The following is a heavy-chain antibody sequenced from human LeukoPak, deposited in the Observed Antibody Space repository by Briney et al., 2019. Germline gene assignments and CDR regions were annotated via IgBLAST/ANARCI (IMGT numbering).Heavy chain of an antibody. V-gene: IGHV3-30-3*01. Sequence: GGSLRLSCAASGFTFSSYAMHWVRQAPGKGLEWVAVISYYGSNKYYADSVKGRFTISRDNSKNTLYLQMNSLRAEDTAVYYCASDPETDYGDYVEYYGMDVWGQGTTVTVSS. CDR3: ASDPETDYGDYVEYYGMDV. J-gene: IGHJ6*02. D-gene: IGHD4-17*01. CDR2: ISYYGSNK. CDR1: GFTFSSYA.